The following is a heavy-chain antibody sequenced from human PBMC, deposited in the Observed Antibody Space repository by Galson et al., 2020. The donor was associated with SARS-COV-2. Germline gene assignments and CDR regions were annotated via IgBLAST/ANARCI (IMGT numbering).Heavy chain of an antibody. CDR1: GFTFSSYW. Sequence: GGSLRLSCTASGFTFSSYWMSWVRQAPGKGLEWVANIKQDGSEKYYVDSVKGRFTISRDNAKNSLYLQMNSLRAEDTAVYYCAITRGYSSSWYYWGQGTLVTVSS. J-gene: IGHJ4*02. CDR2: IKQDGSEK. D-gene: IGHD6-13*01. CDR3: AITRGYSSSWYY. V-gene: IGHV3-7*01.